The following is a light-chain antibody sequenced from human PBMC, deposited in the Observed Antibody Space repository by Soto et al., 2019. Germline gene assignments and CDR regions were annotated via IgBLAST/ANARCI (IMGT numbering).Light chain of an antibody. V-gene: IGKV1-33*01. CDR3: QQYDNLPVT. CDR1: QDISNY. CDR2: DAS. Sequence: DIQMTQSPSSLSASVGDRVTITFQASQDISNYLNWYQQKPWKAPKLLIYDASNLETGVPSRFSGSGSGTDFTITISRLQPEDIATYYCQQYDNLPVTLGGGTKVEIK. J-gene: IGKJ4*01.